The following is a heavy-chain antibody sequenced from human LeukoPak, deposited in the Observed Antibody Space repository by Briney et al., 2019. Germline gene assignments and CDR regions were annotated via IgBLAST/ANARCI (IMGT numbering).Heavy chain of an antibody. Sequence: SCKASGYTFTSYGISWVRQAPGKGLEWVSTISGSGGSTYYADSVQGRFTISRDNSKNTLFLQMNSLRAEDTAFYYCARGRQWLIYRAEYFHHWGQGTLVTVSS. V-gene: IGHV3-23*01. CDR2: ISGSGGST. J-gene: IGHJ1*01. D-gene: IGHD6-19*01. CDR1: GYTFTSYG. CDR3: ARGRQWLIYRAEYFHH.